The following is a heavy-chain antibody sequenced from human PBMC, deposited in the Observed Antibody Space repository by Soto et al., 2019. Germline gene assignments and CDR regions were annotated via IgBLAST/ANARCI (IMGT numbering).Heavy chain of an antibody. Sequence: QSGGSLRLSCAASGFTFSSYAMSWVRQAPGKGLEWVSAISGSGGSTYYADSVKGRFTISRDNSKNTLYLQMNSLRAEDTAVYYCAKEYYDSSGYWAAIYGMDVWGQGTTVTVSS. CDR1: GFTFSSYA. J-gene: IGHJ6*02. V-gene: IGHV3-23*01. CDR2: ISGSGGST. CDR3: AKEYYDSSGYWAAIYGMDV. D-gene: IGHD3-22*01.